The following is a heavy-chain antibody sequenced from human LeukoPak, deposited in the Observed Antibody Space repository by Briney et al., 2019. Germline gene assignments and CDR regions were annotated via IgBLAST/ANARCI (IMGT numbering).Heavy chain of an antibody. J-gene: IGHJ6*03. V-gene: IGHV3-23*01. CDR2: ISASGGST. Sequence: QSGGSLRLSCAASGFTLSSYAMSWVRQAPGKGLEWVSSISASGGSTNYADSVKGRFTISRDNSKNTVYLQMNSLRAEDTAVYYCAKVIKGSERLTMVRGAIIKTAGLYYMDVWGKGTTVTVSS. CDR3: AKVIKGSERLTMVRGAIIKTAGLYYMDV. CDR1: GFTLSSYA. D-gene: IGHD3-10*01.